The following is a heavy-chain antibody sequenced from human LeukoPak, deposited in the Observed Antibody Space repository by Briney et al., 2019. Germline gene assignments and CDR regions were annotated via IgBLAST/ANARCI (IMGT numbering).Heavy chain of an antibody. CDR3: ARAVGYCTNGVCPRAFDI. CDR2: IKQDGSEK. D-gene: IGHD2-8*01. V-gene: IGHV3-7*01. J-gene: IGHJ3*02. CDR1: GFTFSSYW. Sequence: PGGSLRLSCAASGFTFSSYWMSWVRQAPGKGLEWVANIKQDGSEKYYVDSVKGRFTISRDNAKNSLYLQMNSLRAEDTAVYYCARAVGYCTNGVCPRAFDIWGQGTMVTVSS.